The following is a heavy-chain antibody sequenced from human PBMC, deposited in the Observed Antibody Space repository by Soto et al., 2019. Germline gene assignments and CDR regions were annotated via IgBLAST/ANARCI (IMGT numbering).Heavy chain of an antibody. D-gene: IGHD3-16*01. CDR1: GGSISGSGCF. V-gene: IGHV4-39*01. CDR3: ARRRLGLAIDY. CDR2: MYYSGST. J-gene: IGHJ4*02. Sequence: QLQLQESGPGPVKPSETLSLTCTVSGGSISGSGCFWGWIRQPPGKGLEWIGTMYYSGSTHYKPSLQRRVTISVDTSKNQFSLKLRSVTAADTAVYYCARRRLGLAIDYWGQGTLVTVSS.